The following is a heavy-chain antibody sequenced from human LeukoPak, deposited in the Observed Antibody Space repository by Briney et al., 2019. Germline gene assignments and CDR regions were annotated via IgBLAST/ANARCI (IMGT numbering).Heavy chain of an antibody. CDR3: ARERRGMDRAFDI. CDR1: GYTFTGYY. Sequence: ASMKVSCKASGYTFTGYYMHWVRQAPGQGLEWMGWINLNSRGTNYAQKFQGRVTMTRDTSISTAYMELNRLRSDDTAVYYCARERRGMDRAFDIWGQGTMVTVSS. J-gene: IGHJ3*02. CDR2: INLNSRGT. V-gene: IGHV1-2*02. D-gene: IGHD2-8*01.